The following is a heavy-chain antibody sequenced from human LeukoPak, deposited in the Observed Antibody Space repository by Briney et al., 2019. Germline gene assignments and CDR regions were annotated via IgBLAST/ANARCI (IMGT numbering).Heavy chain of an antibody. Sequence: GGSLRLSCAASGFTFNFYTMHWVRQAPGEGLKWVALTSYNVEVKNYADSVKGRFTISRDNSKNMLFLQMNSLTPEDTALYYCARDSDYGDYRLQYWGQGTLVTVSS. J-gene: IGHJ1*01. CDR2: TSYNVEVK. D-gene: IGHD4-17*01. CDR3: ARDSDYGDYRLQY. V-gene: IGHV3-30*04. CDR1: GFTFNFYT.